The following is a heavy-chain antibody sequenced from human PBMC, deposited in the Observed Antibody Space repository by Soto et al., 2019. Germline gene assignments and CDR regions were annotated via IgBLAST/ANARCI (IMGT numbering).Heavy chain of an antibody. D-gene: IGHD5-12*01. CDR1: GGSISSYY. CDR2: IYYSGST. J-gene: IGHJ4*02. V-gene: IGHV4-59*01. CDR3: ARGESGYDLDY. Sequence: SETLSLTCTVSGGSISSYYWSWIRQPPGKGLEWIGYIYYSGSTNYNPSLKSRVTISVDTSKNQFSLKLSSVTAADTAAYYCARGESGYDLDYWGQGTLVTVSS.